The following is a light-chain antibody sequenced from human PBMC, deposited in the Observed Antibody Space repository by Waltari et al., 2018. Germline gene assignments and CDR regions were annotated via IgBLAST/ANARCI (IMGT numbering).Light chain of an antibody. CDR3: SSYTTTSTRL. V-gene: IGLV2-14*03. CDR1: SSYLGAYNY. CDR2: DVS. Sequence: QSALTPPASVSGSPGQSITHSSTGTSSYLGAYNYVSWYQQHPGKAPKLIIYDVSYRPSGISNRFSGSKSGNTASLTISGLQTEDEADYYCSSYTTTSTRLFGGGTKLTVL. J-gene: IGLJ2*01.